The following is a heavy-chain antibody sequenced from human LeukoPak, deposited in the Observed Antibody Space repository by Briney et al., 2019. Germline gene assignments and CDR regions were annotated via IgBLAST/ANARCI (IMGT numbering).Heavy chain of an antibody. CDR2: ISAYSGDT. J-gene: IGHJ4*02. CDR1: GYTFTSYG. V-gene: IGHV1-18*01. D-gene: IGHD2-2*01. CDR3: ARGFCSSTSCYADDY. Sequence: ASVKVSCKASGYTFTSYGISWVRQAPGQGLEWMGWISAYSGDTNYAQKFQGRATMTTDTSTSTAYMELRSLSSDDTAVYYCARGFCSSTSCYADDYWGQGTLVTVSS.